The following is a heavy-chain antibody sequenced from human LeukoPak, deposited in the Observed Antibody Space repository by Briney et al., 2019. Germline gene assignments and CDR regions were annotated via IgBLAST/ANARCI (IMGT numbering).Heavy chain of an antibody. V-gene: IGHV3-30-3*01. CDR2: ISYDGSNK. J-gene: IGHJ4*02. D-gene: IGHD6-13*01. CDR3: ARIHIAAAGRNFDY. Sequence: GGSLRLSCAASGFTFSSYAMHWVRQAPGKGLEWVAVISYDGSNKYYADSVKGRFTISRDNSKNTLYLQMNSLRAEDTAVYYCARIHIAAAGRNFDYWGQGTLVTVSS. CDR1: GFTFSSYA.